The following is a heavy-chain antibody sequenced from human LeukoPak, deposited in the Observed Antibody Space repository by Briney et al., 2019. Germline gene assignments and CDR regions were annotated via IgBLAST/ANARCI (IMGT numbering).Heavy chain of an antibody. CDR1: GGSISSYY. CDR2: IYTSGST. CDR3: ARATPFYESRRGNWFDP. J-gene: IGHJ5*02. D-gene: IGHD2/OR15-2a*01. V-gene: IGHV4-4*07. Sequence: SETLSLTCTVSGGSISSYYWSWIRQPAGKGLEWIGRIYTSGSTNYNPSLKSRVTMSVDTSKNQFSLKLSSVTAADTAVYYCARATPFYESRRGNWFDPWGQGTLVTVSS.